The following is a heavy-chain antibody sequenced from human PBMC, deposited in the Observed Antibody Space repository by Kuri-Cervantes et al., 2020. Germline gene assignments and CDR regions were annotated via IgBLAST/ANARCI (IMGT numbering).Heavy chain of an antibody. CDR1: GGSFSGYY. CDR3: ARGHVLRYFDWLLGDASDI. D-gene: IGHD3-9*01. V-gene: IGHV4-34*01. J-gene: IGHJ3*02. Sequence: GSLRLSCAVYGGSFSGYYWSWIRQPPGKGLEWIGEINHSGSTYYNPSLKSRVTISVDTSKNQFSLKLSSVTAADTAVYYCARGHVLRYFDWLLGDASDIWGQGTMVTVSS. CDR2: INHSGST.